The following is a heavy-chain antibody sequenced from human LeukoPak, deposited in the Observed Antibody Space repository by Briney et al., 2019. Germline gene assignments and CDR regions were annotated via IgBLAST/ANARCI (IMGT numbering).Heavy chain of an antibody. D-gene: IGHD4-17*01. V-gene: IGHV3-7*01. CDR3: ARGFDGDSLFDY. Sequence: GGSLRLSCAASGFTFSSYWMSWVRQAPGKGLERVANIKQDGSEKYYVDSVKGRFTISRDNAKNSLYLQMHSLRAEDTAVYYCARGFDGDSLFDYWGQGTLVTVSS. CDR2: IKQDGSEK. CDR1: GFTFSSYW. J-gene: IGHJ4*02.